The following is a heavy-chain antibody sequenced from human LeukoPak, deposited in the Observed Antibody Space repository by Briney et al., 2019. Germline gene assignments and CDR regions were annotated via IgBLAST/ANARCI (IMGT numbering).Heavy chain of an antibody. Sequence: PGGSLRLSCAASGFTFSSYGMHWVRQAQGKGLEWVAVISYDGRNKYYADSVKGRFTISRDNSKNTLYLQMNSLRAEDTAVYYCARVGRYCSGGSCYSVDVDYYYGMDVWGQGTTVTVSS. CDR3: ARVGRYCSGGSCYSVDVDYYYGMDV. CDR1: GFTFSSYG. J-gene: IGHJ6*02. V-gene: IGHV3-30*03. D-gene: IGHD2-15*01. CDR2: ISYDGRNK.